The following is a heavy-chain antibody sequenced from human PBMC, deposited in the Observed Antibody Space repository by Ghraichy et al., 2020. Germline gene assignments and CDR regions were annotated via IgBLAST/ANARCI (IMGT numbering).Heavy chain of an antibody. V-gene: IGHV3-23*01. J-gene: IGHJ4*02. D-gene: IGHD3-22*01. Sequence: GGSLRLSCAASGFTFSSYAMSWVRQAPGKGLEWVSAISGSGGSTYYADSVKGRFTISRDNSKNTLYLQMNSLRAEDTAVYYCAKDLFGPDSSGYYRSTLDYWGQGTLVTVSS. CDR1: GFTFSSYA. CDR3: AKDLFGPDSSGYYRSTLDY. CDR2: ISGSGGST.